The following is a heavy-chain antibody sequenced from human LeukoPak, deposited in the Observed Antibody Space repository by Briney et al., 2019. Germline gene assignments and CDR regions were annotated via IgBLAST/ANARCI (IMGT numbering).Heavy chain of an antibody. CDR2: INHSGST. D-gene: IGHD3-22*01. V-gene: IGHV4-34*01. CDR3: ARGWGYYDSSGYHFDY. J-gene: IGHJ4*02. Sequence: PSETLSLTCAVYGGSFSGYYWSWIRQPPGKGLEWIGEINHSGSTNYNPSFKSRVTISVDTSKNQFSLKLSSVTAADTAVYYCARGWGYYDSSGYHFDYWGQGTLVTVSS. CDR1: GGSFSGYY.